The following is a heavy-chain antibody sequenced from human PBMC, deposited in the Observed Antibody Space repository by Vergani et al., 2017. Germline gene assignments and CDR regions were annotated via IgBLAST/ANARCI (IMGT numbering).Heavy chain of an antibody. J-gene: IGHJ5*02. Sequence: QVRLQESGPGLVKPSETLSLTCSVSGGSMSGYYWSWIRQPPGKELEWIGYIYYSGSTYYNPSLKSRVTISLDTSKNQFSLKLSSVTAADTAVYYCAREGLYYDSSGYRGRWFDPWGQGTLVTVSS. CDR3: AREGLYYDSSGYRGRWFDP. CDR1: GGSMSGYY. V-gene: IGHV4-59*12. D-gene: IGHD3-22*01. CDR2: IYYSGST.